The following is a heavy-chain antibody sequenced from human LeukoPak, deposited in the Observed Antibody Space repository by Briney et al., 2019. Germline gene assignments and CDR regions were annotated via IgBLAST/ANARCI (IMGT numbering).Heavy chain of an antibody. J-gene: IGHJ4*02. D-gene: IGHD3-9*01. V-gene: IGHV5-51*01. CDR1: GYSFTSYW. Sequence: GESLKISCKGSGYSFTSYWIGWVRQMPGKGLEWMGVIYPGDSDTTYSPSFQGQISISADKSINTAYLQWSSLKASDTAIYYCARRDSVDWYADYWGQGTLVTVSA. CDR3: ARRDSVDWYADY. CDR2: IYPGDSDT.